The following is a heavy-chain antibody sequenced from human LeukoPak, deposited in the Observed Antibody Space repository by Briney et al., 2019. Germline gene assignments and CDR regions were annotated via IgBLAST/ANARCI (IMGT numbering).Heavy chain of an antibody. D-gene: IGHD6-13*01. J-gene: IGHJ3*02. CDR2: IYYSGST. CDR3: ARGKRIAAAGTDDAFDI. V-gene: IGHV4-39*01. CDR1: GGSISSSSYY. Sequence: PSETLSLTCTVSGGSISSSSYYWGWIRQPPGKGQEGIGSIYYSGSTYYNPSLKSRFTISVDTSKNQFSLKLSSVTAADTAVYYCARGKRIAAAGTDDAFDIWGRGTMVTVSS.